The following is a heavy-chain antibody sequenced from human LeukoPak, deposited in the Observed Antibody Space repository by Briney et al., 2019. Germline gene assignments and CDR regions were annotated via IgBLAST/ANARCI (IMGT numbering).Heavy chain of an antibody. Sequence: SETLSLTCAVYGGSFRGYYWSWIRQPPGKGLEWIGEINHSGSTNYNPSLKSRVTISVDTSKNQFSLKLSSVTAADTAVYYCARGKITDYWGQVALVTVST. CDR2: INHSGST. D-gene: IGHD1-14*01. V-gene: IGHV4-34*01. CDR1: GGSFRGYY. CDR3: ARGKITDY. J-gene: IGHJ4*02.